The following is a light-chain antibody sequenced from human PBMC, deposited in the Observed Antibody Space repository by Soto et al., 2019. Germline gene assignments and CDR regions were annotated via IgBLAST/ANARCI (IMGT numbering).Light chain of an antibody. J-gene: IGKJ2*01. CDR2: GAS. Sequence: EIVLTQSPATLSLTPGERATLSCRASQSVSNSYLAWYQQKAGQAPRLLIYGASNRATGIPDRFSGSGSGTDFTLTISRLEPGDFAVYYCQQYVRSPVTFGQGTKLEIK. CDR3: QQYVRSPVT. V-gene: IGKV3-20*01. CDR1: QSVSNSY.